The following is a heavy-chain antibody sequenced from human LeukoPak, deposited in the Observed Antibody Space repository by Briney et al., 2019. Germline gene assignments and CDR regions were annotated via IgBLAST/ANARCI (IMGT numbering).Heavy chain of an antibody. V-gene: IGHV3-48*02. J-gene: IGHJ4*02. CDR2: ISGSTTTI. CDR1: GFTFSSYS. D-gene: IGHD3-3*01. CDR3: ARPSWSGYLSDY. Sequence: PGGSLRLSCAASGFTFSSYSMSRVRQAPGKGLEWISYISGSTTTIYYADSVKGRFTISRDNAKNSLYLQMNSLRDEDTAVYYCARPSWSGYLSDYWGQGTLVTVSS.